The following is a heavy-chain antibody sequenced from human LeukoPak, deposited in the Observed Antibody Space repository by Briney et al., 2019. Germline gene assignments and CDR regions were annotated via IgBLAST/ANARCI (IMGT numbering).Heavy chain of an antibody. Sequence: ASVKVSCQPSGYTFTDYFIHWVRQAPGQGLEWMGWINPNSGGTRYAQKFQGRVTMTRDTSISTAYMELSRLRSDDTAVYYCARDIGGYQIDYWGQGTLVTVSS. D-gene: IGHD3-22*01. CDR1: GYTFTDYF. CDR3: ARDIGGYQIDY. J-gene: IGHJ4*02. CDR2: INPNSGGT. V-gene: IGHV1-2*02.